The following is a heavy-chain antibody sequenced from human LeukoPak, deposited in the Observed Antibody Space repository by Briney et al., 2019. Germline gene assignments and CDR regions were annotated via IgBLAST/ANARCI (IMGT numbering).Heavy chain of an antibody. J-gene: IGHJ5*02. CDR2: IYYSGST. CDR1: GGSISSYY. V-gene: IGHV4-59*12. CDR3: AREIWDLLGWENWFDP. D-gene: IGHD1-26*01. Sequence: SETLSLTCTVSGGSISSYYWSWIRQPPGKGLEWIGYIYYSGSTNYNPSLKSRVTMSVDTSKNQFSLKLSSVTAADTAVYYCAREIWDLLGWENWFDPWGQGTLVTVSS.